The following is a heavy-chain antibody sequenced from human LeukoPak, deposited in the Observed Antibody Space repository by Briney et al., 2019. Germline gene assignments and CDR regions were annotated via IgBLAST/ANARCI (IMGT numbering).Heavy chain of an antibody. V-gene: IGHV3-23*01. CDR2: ISGSGGST. CDR3: AKTLINDYDSSGYWTVGAFAV. J-gene: IGHJ3*01. Sequence: GGSLRLSRAASGFTFSNYGMNWVRQAPGKGLEWVSGISGSGGSTYSADSVKGRFIISRDNSKNTLYLQMNSLRAEDTAVYFCAKTLINDYDSSGYWTVGAFAVWGQGTMVTVSS. CDR1: GFTFSNYG. D-gene: IGHD3-22*01.